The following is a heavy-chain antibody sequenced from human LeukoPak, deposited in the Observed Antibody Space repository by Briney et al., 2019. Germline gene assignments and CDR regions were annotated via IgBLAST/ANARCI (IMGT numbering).Heavy chain of an antibody. V-gene: IGHV1-69*04. J-gene: IGHJ6*02. CDR2: IIPIFGIA. CDR1: GGTFSSYA. Sequence: ASVKLSCKASGGTFSSYAISWVRQAPGQGLEWMARIIPIFGIANYAQKFQRRVTITADKSTSTAYMELSSLRSEDTAVYYCARDRRGPEGHYYGMDVWGQGTTVTVSS. CDR3: ARDRRGPEGHYYGMDV.